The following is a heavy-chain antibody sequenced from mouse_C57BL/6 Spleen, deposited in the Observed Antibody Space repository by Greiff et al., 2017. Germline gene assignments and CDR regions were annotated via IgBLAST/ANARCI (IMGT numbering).Heavy chain of an antibody. CDR2: IYPGSGNT. J-gene: IGHJ4*01. Sequence: QVQLQQSGPELVKPGASVKISCKASGYSFTTYTIHWVKQRPGQGLEWIGWIYPGSGNTKYNEKFKSKDTLTVDNSSSTAYMQLSSLTSEDSAVYYCARWHYYGSSLYAMDYWGQGTSVTVSS. CDR3: ARWHYYGSSLYAMDY. V-gene: IGHV1-66*01. D-gene: IGHD1-1*01. CDR1: GYSFTTYT.